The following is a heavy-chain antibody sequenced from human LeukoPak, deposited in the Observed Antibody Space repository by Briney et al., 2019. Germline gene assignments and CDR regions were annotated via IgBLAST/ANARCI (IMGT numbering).Heavy chain of an antibody. V-gene: IGHV3-30*18. J-gene: IGHJ4*02. Sequence: QPGGSLRLSCAASGFTFSSYWMHWVRQSPGKGLEWVAVISYDGLYKYSADSVQDRFNISRDNSKNTLYLQMNSLRREDTALYYCAKGEVAVVAASPEYWGQGTLVTVSS. CDR2: ISYDGLYK. CDR3: AKGEVAVVAASPEY. CDR1: GFTFSSYW. D-gene: IGHD2-15*01.